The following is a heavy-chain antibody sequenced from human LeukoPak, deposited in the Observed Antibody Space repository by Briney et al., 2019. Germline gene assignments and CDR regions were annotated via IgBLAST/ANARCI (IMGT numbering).Heavy chain of an antibody. CDR2: INHSGST. D-gene: IGHD3-10*01. J-gene: IGHJ4*02. Sequence: SETLSLTCAVYGGSFSGYYWSWIRQPPGKGLEWIGEINHSGSTNYNPSLKSRVTISVDTSKNQFSLKLSSVTAADTAVYYCARGWDYGSGSYYTKFDYWGQGTLVTVSS. CDR1: GGSFSGYY. V-gene: IGHV4-34*01. CDR3: ARGWDYGSGSYYTKFDY.